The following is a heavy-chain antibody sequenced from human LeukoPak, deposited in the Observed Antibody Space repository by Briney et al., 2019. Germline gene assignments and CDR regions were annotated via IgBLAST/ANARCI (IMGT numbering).Heavy chain of an antibody. CDR3: ARDLQLPRFLEWLDA. CDR2: ISGSGGST. CDR1: RFTFSSYG. Sequence: GGSLRLSCTASRFTFSSYGMSWVRQAPGKGLEWVSAISGSGGSTSYADSVRGRFTIPRDNAKNSLYLQMNSLRAEDTAVYYCARDLQLPRFLEWLDAWGQGTLVTVSS. J-gene: IGHJ5*02. V-gene: IGHV3-23*01. D-gene: IGHD3-3*01.